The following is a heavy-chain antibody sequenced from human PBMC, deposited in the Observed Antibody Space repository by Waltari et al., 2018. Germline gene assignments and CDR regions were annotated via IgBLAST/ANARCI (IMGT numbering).Heavy chain of an antibody. V-gene: IGHV4-4*07. CDR1: GDSIRNYY. J-gene: IGHJ4*02. CDR3: ARESVVVAATYDS. CDR2: NFPSGSL. D-gene: IGHD3-22*01. Sequence: QVHLQESGPRLVKPSETLSLTCTVSGDSIRNYYWSWIRQPAGKGLEWIGPNFPSGSLNYNPSLKSRSTISVDKSKNQFSLKLNSVTAADTAVYYCARESVVVAATYDSWGQGTLVTVSS.